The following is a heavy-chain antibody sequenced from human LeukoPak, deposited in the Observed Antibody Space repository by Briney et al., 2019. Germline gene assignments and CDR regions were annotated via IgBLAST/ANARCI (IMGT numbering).Heavy chain of an antibody. CDR3: AKEGYNWPPAGYFDY. D-gene: IGHD1-20*01. CDR1: GFTFSSYA. V-gene: IGHV3-23*01. CDR2: ISGSGGNT. Sequence: GGSLRLSCAASGFTFSSYAMSWVRQAPGKGLEWVSAISGSGGNTYYTDSVKGRFTISRDNSKNTLYLQMNSLRAEDTAVYYCAKEGYNWPPAGYFDYWGQGTLVTVSS. J-gene: IGHJ4*02.